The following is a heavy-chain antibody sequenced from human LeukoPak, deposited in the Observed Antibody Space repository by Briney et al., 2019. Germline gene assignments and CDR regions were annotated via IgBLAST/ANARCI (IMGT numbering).Heavy chain of an antibody. J-gene: IGHJ4*02. Sequence: GGSLRLSCAASGFTFSSYAMHWVRQAPGKGLEWVAVISYDGSNKYYADSVKGRFTISRDNSKNTLYLQMNSLRAEDTAVYYCARDLVTYYDFWSGYYPELDYWGQGTLVTVSS. CDR3: ARDLVTYYDFWSGYYPELDY. V-gene: IGHV3-30*04. CDR1: GFTFSSYA. D-gene: IGHD3-3*01. CDR2: ISYDGSNK.